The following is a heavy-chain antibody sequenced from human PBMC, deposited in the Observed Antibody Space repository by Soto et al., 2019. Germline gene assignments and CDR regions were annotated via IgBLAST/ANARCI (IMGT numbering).Heavy chain of an antibody. CDR1: GFTFSSYG. CDR2: IWYDGSNK. J-gene: IGHJ4*02. Sequence: GGSLRLSCAASGFTFSSYGMHWVRQAPGKGLEWVAVIWYDGSNKYYADSVKGRFTISRDNSKNTLYLQMNSLRAEDTAVYYCARDPAYDSGGYYGDYWGQGTLVTVSS. CDR3: ARDPAYDSGGYYGDY. V-gene: IGHV3-33*08. D-gene: IGHD3-22*01.